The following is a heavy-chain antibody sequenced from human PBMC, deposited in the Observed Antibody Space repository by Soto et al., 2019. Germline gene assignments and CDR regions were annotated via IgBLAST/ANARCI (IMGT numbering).Heavy chain of an antibody. CDR1: GGSFSGYY. Sequence: SETLSLTCAVYGGSFSGYYWSWIRQPPGKGLEWIGEINHSGSTNYNPSLKSRVTISVDTSKNQFSLKLSSVTAADTAVYYCARLDYYDSSGSKRGDYWGQGTLVTVSS. CDR3: ARLDYYDSSGSKRGDY. V-gene: IGHV4-34*01. CDR2: INHSGST. J-gene: IGHJ4*02. D-gene: IGHD3-22*01.